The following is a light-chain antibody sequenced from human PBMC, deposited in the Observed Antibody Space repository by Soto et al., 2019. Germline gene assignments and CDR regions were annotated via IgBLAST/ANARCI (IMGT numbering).Light chain of an antibody. CDR3: LQFDTLPYT. CDR2: DAS. CDR1: QDISNY. V-gene: IGKV1-33*01. J-gene: IGKJ2*01. Sequence: DIQMTQSPSSLSASVGDRVIITCQASQDISNYLNWYQQKPGKAPSLLIYDASNLETGVPSRFSGGGSGTDFTFTISSLQPEDIATYYCLQFDTLPYTFGQGTKLEIK.